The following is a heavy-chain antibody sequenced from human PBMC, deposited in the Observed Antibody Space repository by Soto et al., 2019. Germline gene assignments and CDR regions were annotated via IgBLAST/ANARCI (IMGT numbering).Heavy chain of an antibody. D-gene: IGHD4-4*01. CDR3: ARDAMTTEFDY. V-gene: IGHV1-3*01. Sequence: ASVEVSCKASGDGLTSYARDWGRQAPGQRLEWMGWINAGNGNTKYSQKFQGRVTITRDTSASTAYMELSSLRSEDTAVYYCARDAMTTEFDYWGQGTLVTVSS. CDR1: GDGLTSYA. CDR2: INAGNGNT. J-gene: IGHJ4*02.